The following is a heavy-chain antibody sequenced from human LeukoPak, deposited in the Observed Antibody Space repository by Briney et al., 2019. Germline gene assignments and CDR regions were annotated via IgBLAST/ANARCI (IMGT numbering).Heavy chain of an antibody. J-gene: IGHJ4*02. CDR3: ARDTLKRITMIVVSPDY. Sequence: ASVTVSCKASGGTFSSYAISWVRQAPGQGLEWMGRIIPIFGTANYAQKFQGRVTITADESTSTAYMELSSLRSEDTAVYYCARDTLKRITMIVVSPDYLGQGTLVTVSS. CDR2: IIPIFGTA. D-gene: IGHD3-22*01. CDR1: GGTFSSYA. V-gene: IGHV1-69*15.